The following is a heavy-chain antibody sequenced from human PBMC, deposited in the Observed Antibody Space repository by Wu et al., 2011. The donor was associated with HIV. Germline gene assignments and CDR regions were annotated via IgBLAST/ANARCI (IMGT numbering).Heavy chain of an antibody. Sequence: QVQLVQSGAEVKKPGSSVKVSCKTSGDSLTKYAFSWVRQAPGQGLEWMGGIIPNSGTTNYARKFQGRFTVTADTSTTTVHMELRSLRSEDTAVYFCARAPGGHCRGGTCQIPHWYFELWGRGTLVTVAA. CDR2: IIPNSGTT. CDR1: GDSLTKYA. CDR3: ARAPGGHCRGGTCQIPHWYFEL. D-gene: IGHD2-15*01. V-gene: IGHV1-69*06. J-gene: IGHJ2*01.